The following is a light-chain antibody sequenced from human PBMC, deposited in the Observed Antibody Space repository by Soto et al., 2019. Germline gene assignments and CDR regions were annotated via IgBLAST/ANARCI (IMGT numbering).Light chain of an antibody. CDR3: QQRSNWPLT. CDR2: DAS. J-gene: IGKJ4*01. V-gene: IGKV3-11*01. Sequence: EIVLTQSQATLSLSPGERATLSCRASQSVSSYLAWYQQKPGQAPRLLIYDASNRATGIPARCSGSGSGTVFTLTISGLEPEDFAVYYCQQRSNWPLTFGGGTKVEIK. CDR1: QSVSSY.